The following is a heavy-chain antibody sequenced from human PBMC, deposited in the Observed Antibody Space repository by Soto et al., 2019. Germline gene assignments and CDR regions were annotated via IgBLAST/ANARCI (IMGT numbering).Heavy chain of an antibody. J-gene: IGHJ4*02. V-gene: IGHV3-30-3*01. CDR3: AREDVAYYYDSSGYDY. Sequence: QVQLVESGGGVVQPGRSLRLSCAASGFTFSSYAMHWVRQAPGKGLEWVAVISYDGSNKYYADSVKGRFTISRDNSKNTLYLQMNSLRAEDTAVYYCAREDVAYYYDSSGYDYWGQGTLVTVSS. CDR2: ISYDGSNK. D-gene: IGHD3-22*01. CDR1: GFTFSSYA.